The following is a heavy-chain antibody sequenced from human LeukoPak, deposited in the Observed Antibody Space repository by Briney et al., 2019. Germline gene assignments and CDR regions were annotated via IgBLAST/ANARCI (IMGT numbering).Heavy chain of an antibody. Sequence: SETLSLTCTVSGGSISSYYWSWIRQPPGKGLEGIGYIYNSGSTNYNPSLKSRVTTSVDTSKNQFYLKLTSVTAADTAVYFCARLPPCSSASCYTFDYWGQGTLVTVSS. D-gene: IGHD2-2*02. CDR3: ARLPPCSSASCYTFDY. V-gene: IGHV4-59*08. CDR1: GGSISSYY. J-gene: IGHJ4*02. CDR2: IYNSGST.